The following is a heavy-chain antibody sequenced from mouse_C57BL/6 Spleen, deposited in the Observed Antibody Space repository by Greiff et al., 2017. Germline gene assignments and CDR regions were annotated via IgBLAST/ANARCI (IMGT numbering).Heavy chain of an antibody. J-gene: IGHJ3*01. D-gene: IGHD2-4*01. V-gene: IGHV5-17*01. CDR1: GFTFSDYG. Sequence: EVQGVESGGGLVKPGGSLKLSCAASGFTFSDYGMHWVRQAPEKGLEWVAYISSGSSTIYYADTVKGRFTISRDNAKNTLFLQMTSLRSEDTAMYYCARHYYDYDGGFAYWGQGTLVTVSA. CDR2: ISSGSSTI. CDR3: ARHYYDYDGGFAY.